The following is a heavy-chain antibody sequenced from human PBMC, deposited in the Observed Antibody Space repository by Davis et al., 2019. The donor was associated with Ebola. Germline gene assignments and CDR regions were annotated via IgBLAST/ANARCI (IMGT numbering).Heavy chain of an antibody. D-gene: IGHD2-15*01. CDR3: STAKATWCSSSNCWPRWFDP. CDR1: GISFSSYN. Sequence: PGGSLRLSCAASGISFSSYNMNWVRQAPGKGLEWVSSISASGSYIYYADSVKGRFTISRDNAKNSLYLQLNSLRAEDSALYYCSTAKATWCSSSNCWPRWFDPWGQGTLVTVSS. J-gene: IGHJ5*02. V-gene: IGHV3-21*01. CDR2: ISASGSYI.